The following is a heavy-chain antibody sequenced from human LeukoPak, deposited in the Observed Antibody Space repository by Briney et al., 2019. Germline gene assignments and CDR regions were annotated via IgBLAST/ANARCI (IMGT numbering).Heavy chain of an antibody. CDR2: IWYDGSNK. CDR1: GFTFSSYG. D-gene: IGHD6-19*01. J-gene: IGHJ4*02. Sequence: GGSLRLSCAASGFTFSSYGMHWVRQAPGKGLEWVAVIWYDGSNKYYADSVKGRFTISRDNSKNTLYLQMHSLRAEDTALYYCARDQGSGWYSMGYWGQGTLVTVSS. V-gene: IGHV3-33*01. CDR3: ARDQGSGWYSMGY.